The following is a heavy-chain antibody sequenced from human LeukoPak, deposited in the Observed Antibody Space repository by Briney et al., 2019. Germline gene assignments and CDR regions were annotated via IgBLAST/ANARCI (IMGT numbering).Heavy chain of an antibody. CDR3: ARLGRGDRGGHYYDAFDI. D-gene: IGHD3-22*01. Sequence: GGSLRLSCVASGFIFSIYEMNWVRQAPGKGLEWISYISISDNTILYADSVKGRFTISRDNAKNSLYLQMNSLRAEDTAVYYCARLGRGDRGGHYYDAFDIWGQGTMVTVSS. V-gene: IGHV3-48*03. J-gene: IGHJ3*02. CDR1: GFIFSIYE. CDR2: ISISDNTI.